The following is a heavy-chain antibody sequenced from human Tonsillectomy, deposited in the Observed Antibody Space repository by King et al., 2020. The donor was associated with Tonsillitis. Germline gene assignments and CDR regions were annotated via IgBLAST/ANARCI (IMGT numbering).Heavy chain of an antibody. D-gene: IGHD3-10*01. J-gene: IGHJ4*02. CDR3: ARFLYGSGSYYMGGFDY. CDR1: GCSITTSRIC. CDR2: LFFKYET. V-gene: IGHV2-26*01. Sequence: SGPLLVTPTATLTLTVRSCGCSITTSRICVRFIIPPPVPSLSFLSPLFFKYETYNMTTLKRRPTISKDTSKSQVVLTMTNLDPVDTATYYCARFLYGSGSYYMGGFDYWGQGTLVTVSS.